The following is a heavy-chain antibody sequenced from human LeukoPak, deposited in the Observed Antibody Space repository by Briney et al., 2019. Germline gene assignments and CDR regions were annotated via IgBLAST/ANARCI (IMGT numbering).Heavy chain of an antibody. CDR2: INPNSGGT. CDR3: ARSHYYDSSDDAFDI. D-gene: IGHD3-22*01. Sequence: ASVKVSCKTSGYTFTGYYMHWVRQAPGQGLEWMGWINPNSGGTNYAQKFQGRVTMTRDTSISTAYMEPSRLRSDDTAVYYCARSHYYDSSDDAFDIWGQGTMVTVSS. V-gene: IGHV1-2*02. J-gene: IGHJ3*02. CDR1: GYTFTGYY.